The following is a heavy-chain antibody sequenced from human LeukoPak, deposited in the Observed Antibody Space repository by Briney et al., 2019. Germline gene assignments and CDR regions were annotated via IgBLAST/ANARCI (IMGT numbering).Heavy chain of an antibody. CDR2: INWNGGSK. V-gene: IGHV3-20*04. CDR1: GFTFDDYG. J-gene: IGHJ5*02. Sequence: GGSLRLSCAASGFTFDDYGMSWVRQAPGKGLEWVSGINWNGGSKGYADSVKGRFTISRDYAKNSLYLQMNSLRAEDTALYYCARDFLRDYSNYVGWFDPWGQGTLVTVSS. CDR3: ARDFLRDYSNYVGWFDP. D-gene: IGHD4-11*01.